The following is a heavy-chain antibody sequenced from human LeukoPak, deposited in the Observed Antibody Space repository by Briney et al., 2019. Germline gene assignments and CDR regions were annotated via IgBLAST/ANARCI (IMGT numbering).Heavy chain of an antibody. CDR1: GGSFSGYY. V-gene: IGHV4-34*01. J-gene: IGHJ4*02. Sequence: NPSETLSLTCAVYGGSFSGYYWSWIRQPPGKGLEWIGEINHSGSTNYNPSLKSRVTISVDTPKNQFSLKLSSVTAADTAVYYCASGYDFWSGLDYWGQGTLVTVSS. D-gene: IGHD3-3*01. CDR2: INHSGST. CDR3: ASGYDFWSGLDY.